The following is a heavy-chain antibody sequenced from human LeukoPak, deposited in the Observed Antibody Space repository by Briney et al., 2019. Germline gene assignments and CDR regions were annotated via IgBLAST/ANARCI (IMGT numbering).Heavy chain of an antibody. CDR2: ISGSGGST. CDR1: GFTFSSYA. Sequence: GGSLRLSCAASGFTFSSYAMSWVRQAPGKGLEWVSAISGSGGSTYYADSVKGRFTISRDNAKNSLYLQMNSLRAEDTAVYYCARDKADFWSGYYPLRWFDPWGQGTLVTVSS. J-gene: IGHJ5*02. D-gene: IGHD3-3*01. V-gene: IGHV3-23*01. CDR3: ARDKADFWSGYYPLRWFDP.